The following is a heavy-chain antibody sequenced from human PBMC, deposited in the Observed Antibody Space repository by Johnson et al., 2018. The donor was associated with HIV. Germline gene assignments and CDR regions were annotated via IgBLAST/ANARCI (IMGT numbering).Heavy chain of an antibody. J-gene: IGHJ3*02. CDR1: GFTVSRNY. CDR2: IHSGGST. CDR3: AREEGGYYDSSGYYYVGAFDI. V-gene: IGHV3-53*01. Sequence: VQLVESGGGLIQPGGSLRLSCAVFGFTVSRNYMSWVRQAPGKGMEWVSVIHSGGSTYYADSVKGRFTISRDNSKNTLYLQMNSLRAEDTAVYYCAREEGGYYDSSGYYYVGAFDIWGQGTMVTVSS. D-gene: IGHD3-22*01.